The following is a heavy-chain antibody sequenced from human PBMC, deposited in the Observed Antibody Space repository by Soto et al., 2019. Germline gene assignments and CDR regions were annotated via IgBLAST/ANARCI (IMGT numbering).Heavy chain of an antibody. D-gene: IGHD2-2*01. J-gene: IGHJ5*02. Sequence: PSETLSLTCTVSGGSMTGYYWTWIRQPAGKGLEWIGRVYSSGGTHYNPSLKSRVTISLDTSKNQFSLRLLSVTDADTAVYFCARVQRGSDWFDPGGQETLVTGSS. V-gene: IGHV4-4*07. CDR2: VYSSGGT. CDR3: ARVQRGSDWFDP. CDR1: GGSMTGYY.